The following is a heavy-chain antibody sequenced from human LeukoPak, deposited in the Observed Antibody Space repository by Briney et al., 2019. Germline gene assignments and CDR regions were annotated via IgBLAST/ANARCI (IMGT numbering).Heavy chain of an antibody. V-gene: IGHV3-74*01. D-gene: IGHD6-19*01. CDR1: GFTFSNYR. CDR2: IKSDGSST. Sequence: GGSLRLSCAASGFTFSNYRMDWVRQAPGKGLVWVSRIKSDGSSTNYADSVKGRFTISRDNSKNTLYLQMNSLRAEDTAVYYCAKQVAVAGTYWGQGTLVTVSS. CDR3: AKQVAVAGTY. J-gene: IGHJ4*02.